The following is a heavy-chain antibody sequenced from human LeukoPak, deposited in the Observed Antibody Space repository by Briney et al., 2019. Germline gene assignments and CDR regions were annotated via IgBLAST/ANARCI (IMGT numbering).Heavy chain of an antibody. J-gene: IGHJ4*02. CDR2: IYFSGST. CDR1: GGSISSYY. D-gene: IGHD6-19*01. Sequence: SETLSLTCTVSGGSISSYYWSWIRQPAGRGLEWIGRIYFSGSTNYNPSLRSRVTMSVDTSKNQFSLKLSSVTAADTAVYYCARSGYSSGPDYWGQGTLVTVSS. V-gene: IGHV4-4*07. CDR3: ARSGYSSGPDY.